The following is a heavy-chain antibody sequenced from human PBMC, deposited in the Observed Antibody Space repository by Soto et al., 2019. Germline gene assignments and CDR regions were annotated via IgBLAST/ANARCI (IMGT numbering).Heavy chain of an antibody. D-gene: IGHD2-15*01. Sequence: PSETLSLTCTVSGGSISSYYWSWIRQPPGKGLEWIGYIYYSGSTNYNPSLKSRVTISVDTSKNQFSLKLSSVTAADTAVYYFAKTPRYCSGGSCYGGYFEYWGQGTLVTVSS. CDR3: AKTPRYCSGGSCYGGYFEY. CDR1: GGSISSYY. CDR2: IYYSGST. J-gene: IGHJ4*02. V-gene: IGHV4-59*01.